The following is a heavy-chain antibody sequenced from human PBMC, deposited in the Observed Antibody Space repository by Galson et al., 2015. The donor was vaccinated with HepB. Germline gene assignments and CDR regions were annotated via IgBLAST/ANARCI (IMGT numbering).Heavy chain of an antibody. Sequence: SVKVSCKASGGTFSTSAINWVRQAPGQGLEWMGRAVPPFTTSDYSQKFQGRITITADESTSTVYMELSSLRSEDTAIYFCARWAAAYTRGWYGPFDYWGQGTLVIVSS. CDR2: AVPPFTTS. D-gene: IGHD6-19*01. CDR1: GGTFSTSA. V-gene: IGHV1-69*13. J-gene: IGHJ4*02. CDR3: ARWAAAYTRGWYGPFDY.